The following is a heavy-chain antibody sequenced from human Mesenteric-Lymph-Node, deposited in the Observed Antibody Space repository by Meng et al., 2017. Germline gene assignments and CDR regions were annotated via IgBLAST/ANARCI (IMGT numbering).Heavy chain of an antibody. CDR1: GGSISSTSYF. Sequence: QVQVQESGPGLVKPSETLSLTCTVSGGSISSTSYFWGWIRQPPGKGLEWLATIYYSGSTYSNPSLKSRLTISVDTSKNQFSLKLSSVTPEDTAMYYCARSGSSGWIDYWGQGTLVTVSS. CDR2: IYYSGST. V-gene: IGHV4-39*01. CDR3: ARSGSSGWIDY. D-gene: IGHD6-19*01. J-gene: IGHJ4*02.